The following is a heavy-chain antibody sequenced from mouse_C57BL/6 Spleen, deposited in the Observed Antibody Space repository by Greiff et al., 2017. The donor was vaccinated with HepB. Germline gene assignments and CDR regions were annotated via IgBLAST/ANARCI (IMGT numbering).Heavy chain of an antibody. J-gene: IGHJ2*01. V-gene: IGHV5-16*01. Sequence: EVQLVESEGGLVQPGSSMKLSCTASGFTFSDYYMAWVRQVPEKGLEWVANINYDGSSTYYLDSLKSRFIISRDNAKNILYLQMSSLKSEDTATYYCARDRGYYYCSSYVNYFDYWGQGTTLTVSS. D-gene: IGHD1-1*01. CDR3: ARDRGYYYCSSYVNYFDY. CDR1: GFTFSDYY. CDR2: INYDGSST.